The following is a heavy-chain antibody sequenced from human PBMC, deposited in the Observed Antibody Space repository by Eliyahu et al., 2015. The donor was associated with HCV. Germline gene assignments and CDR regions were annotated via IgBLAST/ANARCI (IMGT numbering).Heavy chain of an antibody. D-gene: IGHD3-3*01. CDR3: ARGMVDFWSGLEY. CDR2: IYSGGST. CDR1: XFXVXDNX. J-gene: IGHJ4*02. V-gene: IGHV3-53*01. Sequence: EVQLVESGGGLIQPGGSLRLSCAASXFXVXDNXMSWVRQAPGKGLEWVSLIYSGGSTYYAGSVKGRFTISRDNSKNTLYLQMNSLRAEDTAVYYCARGMVDFWSGLEYWGQGTLVTVSS.